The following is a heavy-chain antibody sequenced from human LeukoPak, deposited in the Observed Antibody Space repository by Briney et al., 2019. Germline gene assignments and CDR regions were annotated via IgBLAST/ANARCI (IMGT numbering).Heavy chain of an antibody. CDR1: GYSFTSYW. V-gene: IGHV5-10-1*01. J-gene: IGHJ4*02. CDR2: IDPSDSYT. Sequence: TGESLKISCKGSGYSFTSYWISWVRQMPGKGLEWMGRIDPSDSYTNYSPSFQGHVTISADKSISTAYPQWSSLKASDTAMYYCARHSTVTTEAPHDYWGQGTLVTVSS. CDR3: ARHSTVTTEAPHDY. D-gene: IGHD4-17*01.